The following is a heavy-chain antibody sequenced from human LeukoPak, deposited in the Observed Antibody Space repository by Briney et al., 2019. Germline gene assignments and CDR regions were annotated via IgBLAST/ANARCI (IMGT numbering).Heavy chain of an antibody. CDR3: ARDAEMSYYYDSSGYRRLDAFDI. V-gene: IGHV6-1*01. J-gene: IGHJ3*02. CDR1: GDSVSSNSAA. D-gene: IGHD3-22*01. Sequence: SQTLSLTCAISGDSVSSNSAAWTWIRQSPSRGIEWLGRTYYRSKWYNDYAVSVKSRITINPDTSKNQFSLQLNSVTPEDTAVYYCARDAEMSYYYDSSGYRRLDAFDIWGQGTMVTVSS. CDR2: TYYRSKWYN.